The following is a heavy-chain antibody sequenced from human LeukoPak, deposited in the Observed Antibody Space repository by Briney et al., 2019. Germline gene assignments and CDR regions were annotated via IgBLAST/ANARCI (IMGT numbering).Heavy chain of an antibody. CDR1: GFTFSSYA. D-gene: IGHD2-2*01. V-gene: IGHV3-64*01. Sequence: GGSLRLSCAASGFTFSSYAMHWVRQAPGKGLEYVSAISSNGGSTYYANSVKGRFTISRDNSKNTLYLQMGGLRAEDMAVYYCARVGYCSSTSCRGAFDIWGQGTMVTVSS. CDR2: ISSNGGST. CDR3: ARVGYCSSTSCRGAFDI. J-gene: IGHJ3*02.